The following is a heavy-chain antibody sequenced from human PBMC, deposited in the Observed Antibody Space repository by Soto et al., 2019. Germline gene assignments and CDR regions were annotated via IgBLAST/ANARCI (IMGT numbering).Heavy chain of an antibody. CDR3: ARPYEGGYSSNHHYYYALDV. D-gene: IGHD3-22*01. CDR2: IVPIFGTR. V-gene: IGHV1-69*01. CDR1: GGTFSRYS. J-gene: IGHJ6*02. Sequence: QVHLVQSGAEVKKPGSSVKVSCKISGGTFSRYSIIWVRQAPGQGLEWMGGIVPIFGTRNYAQKFQDRVNITTDESATTAHMELSNLRSEDTAVYYCARPYEGGYSSNHHYYYALDVWGQGTAVTVSS.